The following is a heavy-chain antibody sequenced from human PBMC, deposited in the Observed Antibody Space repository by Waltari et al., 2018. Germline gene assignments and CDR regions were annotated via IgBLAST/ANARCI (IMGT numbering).Heavy chain of an antibody. CDR3: AREWWSGPFHHAFDI. J-gene: IGHJ3*02. CDR2: TRNKANSYTT. Sequence: EVQLVESGGGLVQPGGSLRLSCAASGFTFSDHYMDWVRQAPGKGLEWVGRTRNKANSYTTDYAASVKGRFTSSSDDSKNSLYLQMNSLKTEDTAVYYCAREWWSGPFHHAFDIWGQGTMVTVSS. CDR1: GFTFSDHY. D-gene: IGHD3-3*01. V-gene: IGHV3-72*01.